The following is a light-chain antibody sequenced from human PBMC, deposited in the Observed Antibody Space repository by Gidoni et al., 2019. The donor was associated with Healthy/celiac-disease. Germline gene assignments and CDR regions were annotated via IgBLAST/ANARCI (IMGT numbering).Light chain of an antibody. J-gene: IGLJ1*01. Sequence: YELTQPPSVSVSPRQTGSITCSGDKLGEKYACWYQQKPGQSPVLVIYQDSKRPSGIPERFSGSNSGNTATLTISGTQAMDEADYYCQAWDSSTRYVFGTGTKVTVL. CDR1: KLGEKY. CDR2: QDS. V-gene: IGLV3-1*01. CDR3: QAWDSSTRYV.